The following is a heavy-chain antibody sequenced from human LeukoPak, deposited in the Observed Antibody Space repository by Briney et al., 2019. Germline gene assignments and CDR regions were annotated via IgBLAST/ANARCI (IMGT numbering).Heavy chain of an antibody. V-gene: IGHV1-18*01. D-gene: IGHD2-2*01. CDR2: ISAYNGNT. CDR3: ARDDGEDIVVVPAADTHNAFDI. Sequence: ASVTVSCKASGYTFTSYGISWVRQAPGQGREWMGWISAYNGNTNYAQKLQGRVTMTTDTSTSTAYMELRSLRSDDTAVYYCARDDGEDIVVVPAADTHNAFDIWGQGTMVTVSS. J-gene: IGHJ3*02. CDR1: GYTFTSYG.